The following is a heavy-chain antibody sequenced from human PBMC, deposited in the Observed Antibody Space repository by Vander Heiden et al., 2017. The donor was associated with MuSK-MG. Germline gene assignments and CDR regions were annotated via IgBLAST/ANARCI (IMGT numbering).Heavy chain of an antibody. V-gene: IGHV3-21*01. J-gene: IGHJ3*02. CDR1: GLTFSSYS. Sequence: EVQLVESGGGLVKPGGSLRLSCAASGLTFSSYSRNWVRQAPGKGREWVSSISSSSSYIYYADSVKGRFTISRDNAKNSVYLQMNSLRAEDTAVYYCARVLRAFDIWGQGTMVTVSS. CDR2: ISSSSSYI. CDR3: ARVLRAFDI.